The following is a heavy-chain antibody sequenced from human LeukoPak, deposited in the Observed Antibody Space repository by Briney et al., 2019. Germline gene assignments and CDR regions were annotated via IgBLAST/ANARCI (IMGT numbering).Heavy chain of an antibody. J-gene: IGHJ4*02. D-gene: IGHD4-17*01. CDR1: GGSISSSSYY. CDR3: AGGGDDDGDYNY. CDR2: IYYSGST. V-gene: IGHV4-39*01. Sequence: SETLSLTCTVSGGSISSSSYYWGWIRQPPGKGLEWIGSIYYSGSTYYNPSLKSRVTVSVDTSKNQFSLKLSSVTAADTAVYYCAGGGDDDGDYNYWGQGTLVTVSS.